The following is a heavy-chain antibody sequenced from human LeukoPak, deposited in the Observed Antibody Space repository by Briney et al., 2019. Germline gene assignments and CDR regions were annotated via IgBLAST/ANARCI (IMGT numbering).Heavy chain of an antibody. Sequence: SETLSLTCSVSGGSISSSSYYWGWIRQPPGKGLEWIGSIYYSGSAYYNPSLKSRVTISVDTSKNQFSLKLSSVTAADTSVYYCARLSADSSSSRGFDYWGQGTLVTASS. CDR3: ARLSADSSSSRGFDY. D-gene: IGHD2-2*01. CDR1: GGSISSSSYY. J-gene: IGHJ4*02. V-gene: IGHV4-39*07. CDR2: IYYSGSA.